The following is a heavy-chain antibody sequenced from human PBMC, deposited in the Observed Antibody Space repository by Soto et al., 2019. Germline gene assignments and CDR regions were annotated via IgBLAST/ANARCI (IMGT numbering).Heavy chain of an antibody. CDR1: GYTLTELS. CDR3: ATFHTAVLRYFDWLPHFDY. J-gene: IGHJ4*02. CDR2: FDPEDGET. Sequence: GASVKVSCKVSGYTLTELSMHWVRQAPGKGLEWMGGFDPEDGETIYAQKFQGRVTMTEDTSTDTAYMELSSLRSEDTAVYYCATFHTAVLRYFDWLPHFDYWGQGTLVTVSS. V-gene: IGHV1-24*01. D-gene: IGHD3-9*01.